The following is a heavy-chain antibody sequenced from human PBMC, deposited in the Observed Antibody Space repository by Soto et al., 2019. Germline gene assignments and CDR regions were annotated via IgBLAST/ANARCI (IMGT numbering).Heavy chain of an antibody. Sequence: SETLSLTCPVSGGSISSYYWSWIRQPAGKGLEWIGRIYTSGSTNYNPSLKSRVTMSVDTSKIHCSLTLSSVTAADTAVYYCAREGVGFAEDYWGQGTLVTVSS. V-gene: IGHV4-4*07. CDR2: IYTSGST. CDR1: GGSISSYY. D-gene: IGHD2-8*01. CDR3: AREGVGFAEDY. J-gene: IGHJ4*02.